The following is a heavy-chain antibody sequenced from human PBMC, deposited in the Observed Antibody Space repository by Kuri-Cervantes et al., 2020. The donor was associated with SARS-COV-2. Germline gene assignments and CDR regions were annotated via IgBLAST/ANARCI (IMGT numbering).Heavy chain of an antibody. V-gene: IGHV3-30*14. CDR1: GFTFSSYA. J-gene: IGHJ4*02. Sequence: GGSLRLSCAASGFTFSSYAMHWVRQAPGKGLEWVAVISYDGSNKYYADSVKGRFTISRDNSKNTLYLQMNSLRAEDTAVYYCARDGYFDWLFQGDYFDYWGQGTLVTLS. D-gene: IGHD3-9*01. CDR2: ISYDGSNK. CDR3: ARDGYFDWLFQGDYFDY.